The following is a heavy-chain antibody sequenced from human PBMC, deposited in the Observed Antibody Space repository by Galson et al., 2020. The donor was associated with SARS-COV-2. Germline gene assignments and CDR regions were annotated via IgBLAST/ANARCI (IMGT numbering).Heavy chain of an antibody. Sequence: SETLSLTCTVSGGSISSGDYYWSWIRQPPGKGLEWIGYIYYSGSTYYNPSLKSRVTISVDTSKNQFSLKLSSVTAADTAVYYCARDSGQCSSTSCYTDFGMDVWGQGTTVTVSS. CDR2: IYYSGST. J-gene: IGHJ6*02. CDR3: ARDSGQCSSTSCYTDFGMDV. V-gene: IGHV4-30-4*01. CDR1: GGSISSGDYY. D-gene: IGHD2-2*02.